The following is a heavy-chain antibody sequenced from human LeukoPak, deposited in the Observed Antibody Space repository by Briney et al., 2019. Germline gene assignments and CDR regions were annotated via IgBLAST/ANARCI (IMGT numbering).Heavy chain of an antibody. CDR2: IRTNDGAT. Sequence: ASVKVSCKASVYTFTSDGISWVRQAPGQGLEWMGWIRTNDGATNYASKLQGRVTVTTDTSTSTAYMELRSLRSDDTALYYCVRDVQLGNFDYWGQGTVVTVSS. CDR3: VRDVQLGNFDY. CDR1: VYTFTSDG. D-gene: IGHD6-13*01. V-gene: IGHV1-18*01. J-gene: IGHJ4*02.